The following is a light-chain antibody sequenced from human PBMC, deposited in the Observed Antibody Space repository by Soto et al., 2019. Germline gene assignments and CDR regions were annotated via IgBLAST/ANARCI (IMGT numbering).Light chain of an antibody. CDR1: QGISNY. J-gene: IGKJ4*02. CDR2: AAS. CDR3: LQHNSYPLLT. Sequence: DIPMTQSPSAMSASVGDRVTITCRASQGISNYLAWFQQKPGKVPQRLIYAASSLQSGVPSRFRRSGSGTEFTLTICSLQPEEFATYSCLQHNSYPLLTFGGGTKVEIK. V-gene: IGKV1-17*03.